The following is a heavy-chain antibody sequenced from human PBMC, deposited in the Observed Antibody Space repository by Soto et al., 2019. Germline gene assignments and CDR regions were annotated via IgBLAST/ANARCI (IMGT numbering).Heavy chain of an antibody. D-gene: IGHD3-10*01. CDR2: ISYGGSNK. Sequence: QVQLVESGGGVVQPGRSLRLSCAASGFTFSSYAMHWVRQAPGKGLEWVAVISYGGSNKYYADSVKGRFTISRDNSKNTLYLQMNRLRAEDTAVYYVSRDISLLLFGELGYYGMDVWGQGTTVTVSS. J-gene: IGHJ6*02. CDR3: SRDISLLLFGELGYYGMDV. CDR1: GFTFSSYA. V-gene: IGHV3-30-3*01.